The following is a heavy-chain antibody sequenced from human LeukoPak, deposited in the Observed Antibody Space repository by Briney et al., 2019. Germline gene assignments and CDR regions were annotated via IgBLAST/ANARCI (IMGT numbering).Heavy chain of an antibody. V-gene: IGHV4-4*07. CDR2: IYSSGTT. CDR1: GGSISNCY. J-gene: IGHJ5*02. Sequence: SETLSLTCTVSGGSISNCYWSWIRQPAGKGLEWIGRIYSSGTTIYNPSLKSRATMSVDTSKNQFSLKLSSVTAADTAVYFCASGSSGYDPWGQGTLVTVSS. CDR3: ASGSSGYDP. D-gene: IGHD5-12*01.